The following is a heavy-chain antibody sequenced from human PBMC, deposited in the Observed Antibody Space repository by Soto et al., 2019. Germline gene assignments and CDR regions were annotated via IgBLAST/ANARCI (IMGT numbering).Heavy chain of an antibody. Sequence: QVQLVQSGAEVKKPRASVKVSCKASGYTFTSYGISWVRQAPGQGLEWMGWISAYNGNTNYAQKLQGRVTMTTDTSTSTAYMELRSLRSDDTAVYYCAREKTYYDILTGYYPFYYYGMDVWGQGTTVTVSS. CDR1: GYTFTSYG. D-gene: IGHD3-9*01. V-gene: IGHV1-18*01. J-gene: IGHJ6*02. CDR3: AREKTYYDILTGYYPFYYYGMDV. CDR2: ISAYNGNT.